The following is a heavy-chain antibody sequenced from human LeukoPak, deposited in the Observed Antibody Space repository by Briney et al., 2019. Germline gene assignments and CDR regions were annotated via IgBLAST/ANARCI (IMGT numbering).Heavy chain of an antibody. CDR2: IYYSGST. J-gene: IGHJ6*02. CDR1: GDSISTGGYY. Sequence: SQALSLTCTVSGDSISTGGYYWAWILQHRERGLEWIVYIYYSGSTHYNPSLQSRVTISVDTSKNQFSLNLNSVTAADTAVYYCARVIVVVPIGVYHYYAMDVWGQGTTVTVSS. V-gene: IGHV4-31*03. D-gene: IGHD2-2*01. CDR3: ARVIVVVPIGVYHYYAMDV.